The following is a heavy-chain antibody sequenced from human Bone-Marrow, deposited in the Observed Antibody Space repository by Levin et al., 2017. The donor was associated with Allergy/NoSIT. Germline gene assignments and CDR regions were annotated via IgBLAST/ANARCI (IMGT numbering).Heavy chain of an antibody. Sequence: GESLKISCEASGFSFSDYFMSWVRQAPGKGLEWISYIGNTYTYYTNYADSVKGRFTISRDNTKNSLYLQMNSLRAEDTAVYYCVRDFKNYDPLTGYYGESFDLWGQGTMVTVFS. CDR1: GFSFSDYF. D-gene: IGHD3-9*01. CDR3: VRDFKNYDPLTGYYGESFDL. CDR2: IGNTYTYYT. V-gene: IGHV3-11*05. J-gene: IGHJ3*01.